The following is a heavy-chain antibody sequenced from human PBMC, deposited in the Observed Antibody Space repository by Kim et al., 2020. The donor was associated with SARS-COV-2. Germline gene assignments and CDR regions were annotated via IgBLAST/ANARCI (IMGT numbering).Heavy chain of an antibody. CDR1: GFTFSSYG. CDR2: XWYDGSNK. CDR3: XNSTVXSHDSFDI. J-gene: IGHJ3*02. Sequence: GGSLRLSCAASGFTFSSYGMHWVRQAPGKGLEWVAVXWYDGSNKYYADSVKGRXXISRXXSKNTXCLHMNSLSAADTVXYYCXNSTVXSHDSFDIWGPGTLVTVSX. V-gene: IGHV3-33*01. D-gene: IGHD4-17*01.